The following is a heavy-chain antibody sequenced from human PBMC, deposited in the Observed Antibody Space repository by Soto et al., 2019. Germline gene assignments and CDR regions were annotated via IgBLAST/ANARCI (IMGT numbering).Heavy chain of an antibody. CDR2: ISYDGNYK. CDR3: AKDMVSGTTVVDY. V-gene: IGHV3-30*18. J-gene: IGHJ4*02. D-gene: IGHD4-17*01. Sequence: QVQLVESGGGVVQPGRSLRLSCAASGFTFNTYGMHWVRQAPGKGLEWVAVISYDGNYKYYVDSVKGRFTISRDKSKNTLYLQMNSLRAEDTAVYYCAKDMVSGTTVVDYWGQGTLVTVSS. CDR1: GFTFNTYG.